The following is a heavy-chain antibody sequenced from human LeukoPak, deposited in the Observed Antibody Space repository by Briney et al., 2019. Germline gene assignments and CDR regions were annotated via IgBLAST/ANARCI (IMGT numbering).Heavy chain of an antibody. Sequence: SETLSLTCTVSGGSISSYYWSWIRQHPGKGLEWIGYIYYSGSTYYNPSLKSRVTISVDTSKNQFSLKLSSVTAADTAVYYCARDGPSYDSSGYYFWGQGTLVTVSS. J-gene: IGHJ4*02. CDR2: IYYSGST. CDR3: ARDGPSYDSSGYYF. CDR1: GGSISSYY. D-gene: IGHD3-22*01. V-gene: IGHV4-59*06.